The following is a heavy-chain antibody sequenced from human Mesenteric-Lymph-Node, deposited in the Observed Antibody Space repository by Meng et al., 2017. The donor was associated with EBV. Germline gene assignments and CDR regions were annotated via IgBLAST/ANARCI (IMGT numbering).Heavy chain of an antibody. CDR1: GGSFSGYY. CDR2: INHSGST. J-gene: IGHJ4*02. D-gene: IGHD3-16*01. CDR3: ARVSLIWGGATL. V-gene: IGHV4-34*01. Sequence: QGQQPQWGAGLLKPSETLSLTCAVYGGSFSGYYWSWIRQPPGKGLEWIGEINHSGSTNYNPSLKSRVTISVDTSKNQFSLKLSSVTAADTAVYYCARVSLIWGGATLWGQGTLVTAPQ.